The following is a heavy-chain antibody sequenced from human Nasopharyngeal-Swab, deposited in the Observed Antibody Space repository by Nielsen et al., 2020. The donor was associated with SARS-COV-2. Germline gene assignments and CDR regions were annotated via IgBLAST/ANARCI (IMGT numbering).Heavy chain of an antibody. CDR3: ARRTIFGVVNQWSWFDP. Sequence: LSLTCTVSGGSISSYYWSWIRQPPGKGLEWIGYIYYSGSTNYNPSLKSRVTISVDTSKNQFSLKLSSVTAADTAVYYCARRTIFGVVNQWSWFDPWGQGTLVTVSS. V-gene: IGHV4-59*08. J-gene: IGHJ5*02. D-gene: IGHD3-3*01. CDR2: IYYSGST. CDR1: GGSISSYY.